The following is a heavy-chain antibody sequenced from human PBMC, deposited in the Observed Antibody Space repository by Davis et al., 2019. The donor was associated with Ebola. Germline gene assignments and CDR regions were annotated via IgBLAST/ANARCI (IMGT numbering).Heavy chain of an antibody. D-gene: IGHD6-13*01. CDR3: AKVIDSSAWYGYALDV. Sequence: GESLKISCAASGFTFSKYAMSWVRQAPGKGLEWVSAISGSGGSTYYADSVKGRFTISRDNSKNTLYLQMNSLRAEDTAVYYCAKVIDSSAWYGYALDVWGQGTTVTVSS. V-gene: IGHV3-23*01. J-gene: IGHJ6*02. CDR2: ISGSGGST. CDR1: GFTFSKYA.